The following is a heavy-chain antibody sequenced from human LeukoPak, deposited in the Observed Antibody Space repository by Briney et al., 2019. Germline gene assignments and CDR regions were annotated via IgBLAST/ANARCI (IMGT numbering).Heavy chain of an antibody. Sequence: SETLSLTCTVSGGSISSYYWSWIRQPPGKGLEWIGYIYYSGSTTYNPSLKSRVTISVDTSKNEFSLRLNSVTAEDTAVYFCATYSSGRAPDYWGQGTLVTASS. CDR3: ATYSSGRAPDY. CDR1: GGSISSYY. CDR2: IYYSGST. V-gene: IGHV4-59*08. J-gene: IGHJ4*02. D-gene: IGHD6-19*01.